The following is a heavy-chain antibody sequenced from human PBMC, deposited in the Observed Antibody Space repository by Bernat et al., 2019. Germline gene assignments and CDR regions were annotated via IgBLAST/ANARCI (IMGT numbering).Heavy chain of an antibody. CDR1: GFTFSSYA. Sequence: EVQLLESGGGLVQPGGSLRLSCAASGFTFSSYAMSWVRQAPGKGLEWVSAISGSGGSTCYADSVKGRFTISRDNSKNTLYLQMNSLRAEDTAVYYCAKALYYGFWSGHFDYWGQGTLVTVSS. V-gene: IGHV3-23*01. CDR2: ISGSGGST. J-gene: IGHJ4*02. D-gene: IGHD3-3*01. CDR3: AKALYYGFWSGHFDY.